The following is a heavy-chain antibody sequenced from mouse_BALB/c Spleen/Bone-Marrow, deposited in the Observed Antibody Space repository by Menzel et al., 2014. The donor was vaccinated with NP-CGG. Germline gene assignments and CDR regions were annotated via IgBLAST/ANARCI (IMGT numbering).Heavy chain of an antibody. D-gene: IGHD2-10*02. V-gene: IGHV5-6-4*01. J-gene: IGHJ2*01. Sequence: EVQGVESGGGLVKPGGSLKLSCSASGFTFSSSITSWVRQTPEKRLEWVATISTGGTYTYYPDSVKGRFTISRDNAKNTLYLQMSSLKSEDTAMYYCSRGYGNCFDYWGQGTTLTVSS. CDR3: SRGYGNCFDY. CDR1: GFTFSSSI. CDR2: ISTGGTYT.